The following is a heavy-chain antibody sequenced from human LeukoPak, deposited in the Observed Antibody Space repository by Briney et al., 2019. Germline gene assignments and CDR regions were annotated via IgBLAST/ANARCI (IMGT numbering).Heavy chain of an antibody. CDR1: GFTFSRYA. D-gene: IGHD2-15*01. J-gene: IGHJ4*02. CDR3: AKAPVTSCRGAFCYPFDY. V-gene: IGHV3-30*18. Sequence: GRSLRLSCAAAGFTFSRYAMHWVRQAPGKGLEWVAIISYDGKTTYYADSVKGRLTISRDNSKNTLYLQMDSLRAEDAAVYYCAKAPVTSCRGAFCYPFDYWGQGTLVTVSS. CDR2: ISYDGKTT.